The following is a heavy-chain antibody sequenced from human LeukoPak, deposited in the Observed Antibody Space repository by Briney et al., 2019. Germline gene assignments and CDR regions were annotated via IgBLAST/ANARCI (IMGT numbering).Heavy chain of an antibody. J-gene: IGHJ6*03. V-gene: IGHV3-23*01. Sequence: GGSLRLSCAASEFAFASYAMSWVRQAPVKGPEWVSAISGSGGSTYYADSVKGRFTISRDNSKNTLYLQMNSLRAEDTAVYYCARRRYYYDSSGRTTYYYMDVWGKGTTVTVSS. CDR2: ISGSGGST. CDR3: ARRRYYYDSSGRTTYYYMDV. CDR1: EFAFASYA. D-gene: IGHD3-22*01.